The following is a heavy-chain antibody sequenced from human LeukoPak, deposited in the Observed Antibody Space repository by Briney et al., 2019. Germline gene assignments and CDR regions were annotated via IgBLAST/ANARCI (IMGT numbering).Heavy chain of an antibody. CDR3: ARAKSVYQLLPLPSNDAFDI. J-gene: IGHJ3*02. V-gene: IGHV1-3*01. CDR2: INAGNGNT. Sequence: GASVKVSCKASGYIFTSYAMHWVRQAPGQRLEWMGWINAGNGNTKYSQKFQGRVTITRDTSASTAYMELSSLRSEDTAVYYCARAKSVYQLLPLPSNDAFDIWGQGTMVTVSS. CDR1: GYIFTSYA. D-gene: IGHD2-2*01.